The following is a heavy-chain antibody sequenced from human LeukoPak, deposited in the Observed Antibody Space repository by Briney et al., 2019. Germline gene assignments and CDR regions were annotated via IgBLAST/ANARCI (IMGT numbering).Heavy chain of an antibody. Sequence: SQTLSLTCAISGDSVSSNSAAWGWIRQSPSRGLEWLGRTYYRSNWFNDFALSVKSRITINPDTSKNQFSLQLNSVTPEDTAVYYCAKNYGDSNWFDPWGQGTLVTVSS. D-gene: IGHD4-17*01. CDR3: AKNYGDSNWFDP. V-gene: IGHV6-1*01. CDR1: GDSVSSNSAA. J-gene: IGHJ5*02. CDR2: TYYRSNWFN.